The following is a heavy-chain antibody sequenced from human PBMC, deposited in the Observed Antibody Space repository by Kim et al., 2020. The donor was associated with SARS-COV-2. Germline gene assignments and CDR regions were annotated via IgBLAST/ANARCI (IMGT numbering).Heavy chain of an antibody. Sequence: RFTISRDNAKNSLYLQMNSLRAEDTALYYCAKEDIVVVPAADYYYYGMDVWGQGTTVTVSS. J-gene: IGHJ6*02. V-gene: IGHV3-9*01. D-gene: IGHD2-2*01. CDR3: AKEDIVVVPAADYYYYGMDV.